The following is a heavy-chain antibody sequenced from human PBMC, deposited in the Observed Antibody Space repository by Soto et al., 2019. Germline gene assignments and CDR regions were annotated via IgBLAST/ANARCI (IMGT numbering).Heavy chain of an antibody. D-gene: IGHD6-19*01. CDR1: GFTVSSNY. CDR2: IYSGGST. J-gene: IGHJ4*02. Sequence: GGSLRLSCAASGFTVSSNYMSWVRQAPGRGLEWVSVIYSGGSTYYAGSVKGRFTISRDNSKNTLYLQMNSLRAEDTAVYYCARDLSSGWYEFDYWGQGTLVTFSS. CDR3: ARDLSSGWYEFDY. V-gene: IGHV3-66*01.